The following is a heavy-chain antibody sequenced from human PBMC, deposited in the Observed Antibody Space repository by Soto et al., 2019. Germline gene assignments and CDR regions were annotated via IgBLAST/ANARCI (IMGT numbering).Heavy chain of an antibody. CDR2: ISYDGSNK. V-gene: IGHV3-30-3*01. D-gene: IGHD3-3*01. Sequence: GGSLRLSCAASGFTFSSYAMHWVRQAPGKGLEWVAVISYDGSNKYYADSVKGRFTISRDNSKNTLYLQMNSLRAEDTAVYYCARDLFSAIFGVVNYYYYGMDVWGQGTTVTVSS. CDR3: ARDLFSAIFGVVNYYYYGMDV. J-gene: IGHJ6*02. CDR1: GFTFSSYA.